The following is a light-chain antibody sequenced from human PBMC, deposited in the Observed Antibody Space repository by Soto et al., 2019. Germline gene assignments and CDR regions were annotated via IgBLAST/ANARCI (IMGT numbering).Light chain of an antibody. Sequence: QSVLTQPASVSGSTGQSITISCTGTSSDVGGYNYVSWYQQHPGKAPKLMIYEVSNRPSGVSNRFSGSKSGNTASLTISGLQAEDEADYSCSSYTSSSTLVYVFGTGTKLTVL. CDR2: EVS. J-gene: IGLJ1*01. CDR1: SSDVGGYNY. CDR3: SSYTSSSTLVYV. V-gene: IGLV2-14*01.